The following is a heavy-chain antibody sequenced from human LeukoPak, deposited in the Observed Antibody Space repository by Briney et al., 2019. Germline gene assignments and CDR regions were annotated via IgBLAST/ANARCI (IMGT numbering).Heavy chain of an antibody. Sequence: GGSLRLSCAASGFTFSSYWMSWVRQAPGKGLEWVANIKKDGTEKKYVDSVKGRFTISRDNAKNSLYLQMNSLRAEDTALYYCAKDMAAYYYASGNIDYWGQGTLVTVSS. D-gene: IGHD3-10*01. CDR2: IKKDGTEK. CDR3: AKDMAAYYYASGNIDY. CDR1: GFTFSSYW. J-gene: IGHJ4*02. V-gene: IGHV3-7*03.